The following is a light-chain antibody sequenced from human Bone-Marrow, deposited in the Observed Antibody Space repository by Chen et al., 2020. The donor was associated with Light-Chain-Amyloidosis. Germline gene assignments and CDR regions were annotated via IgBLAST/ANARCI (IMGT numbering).Light chain of an antibody. J-gene: IGLJ2*01. CDR1: DLPTKY. CDR3: QSADSSGTYEVI. Sequence: SYELTQPPSVSVSPGQTARLTCSGDDLPTKYAYWYQQKPGQAPVLVIHRETERPSGISERFSGYSSGTTATLTISGVQAEDEADYHCQSADSSGTYEVIFGGGTKLTVL. V-gene: IGLV3-25*03. CDR2: RET.